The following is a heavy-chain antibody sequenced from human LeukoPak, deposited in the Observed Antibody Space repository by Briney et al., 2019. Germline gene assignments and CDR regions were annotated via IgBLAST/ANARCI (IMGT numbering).Heavy chain of an antibody. Sequence: SETLSLTCTVSGGSISSSSYYWGWIRQPPGKGLEWIGSIYYSGSTYYNPSLKSRVTISVDTSKNQFSLKLSSVTAADTAVYYCARHPPSGSSDDDAFDIWGQGTMVTVSS. CDR2: IYYSGST. CDR3: ARHPPSGSSDDDAFDI. J-gene: IGHJ3*02. D-gene: IGHD1-26*01. V-gene: IGHV4-39*01. CDR1: GGSISSSSYY.